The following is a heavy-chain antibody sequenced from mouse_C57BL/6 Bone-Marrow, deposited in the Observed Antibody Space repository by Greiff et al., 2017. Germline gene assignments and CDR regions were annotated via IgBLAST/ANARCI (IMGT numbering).Heavy chain of an antibody. CDR1: GYTFTDYY. D-gene: IGHD3-1*01. CDR3: ARGATGPTRGPSWFAY. CDR2: IYPGSGNT. Sequence: VMLVESGAELVRPGASVKLSCKASGYTFTDYYINWVKQRPGQGLEWIARIYPGSGNTYYNEKFKSKATLTVDKPSSTAYMQLSSLTSEDSAVYYWARGATGPTRGPSWFAYWGQGTLVTVSA. J-gene: IGHJ3*01. V-gene: IGHV1-76*01.